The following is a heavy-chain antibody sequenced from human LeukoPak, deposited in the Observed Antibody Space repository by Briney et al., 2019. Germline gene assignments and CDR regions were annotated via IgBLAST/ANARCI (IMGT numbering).Heavy chain of an antibody. CDR2: INWNGGIT. J-gene: IGHJ4*02. D-gene: IGHD6-19*01. CDR3: ARGWPSDY. Sequence: GGSLRLSCATSGFTFVDYGLSWVRQAPGQGLEWISAINWNGGITDYADSVKGRFTISRDNAKNSLYLQMNSLRAEDTAVYYCARGWPSDYWGQGTLVTVSS. V-gene: IGHV3-20*04. CDR1: GFTFVDYG.